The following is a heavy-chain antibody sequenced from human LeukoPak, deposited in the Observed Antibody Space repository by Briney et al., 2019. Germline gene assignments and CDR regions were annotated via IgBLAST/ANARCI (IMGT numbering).Heavy chain of an antibody. CDR1: GYSFTSYW. J-gene: IGHJ1*01. CDR2: IDPSDSYT. Sequence: PGESLKISCKGSGYSFTSYWISWVRQMTGKGLEWMVRIDPSDSYTNYSPSFQGHVTISADKSISTAYLQWSSLKASDTAMYYCASYPARGANRRRYFQHWGQGTLVTVSS. D-gene: IGHD4/OR15-4a*01. V-gene: IGHV5-10-1*01. CDR3: ASYPARGANRRRYFQH.